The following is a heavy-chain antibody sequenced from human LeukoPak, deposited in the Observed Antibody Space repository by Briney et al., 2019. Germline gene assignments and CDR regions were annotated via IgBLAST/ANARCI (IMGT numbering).Heavy chain of an antibody. CDR1: GGSFSGYY. J-gene: IGHJ5*02. D-gene: IGHD4-23*01. Sequence: SETLSLTCAVYGGSFSGYYWSWIRQPPGKGLEWIGEINHSGSTNYNPSLKSRVTISVDTSKNQFSLKLSSVTAVDTAVYYCARGPYGGNFGAWGQGTLVTVSS. V-gene: IGHV4-34*01. CDR3: ARGPYGGNFGA. CDR2: INHSGST.